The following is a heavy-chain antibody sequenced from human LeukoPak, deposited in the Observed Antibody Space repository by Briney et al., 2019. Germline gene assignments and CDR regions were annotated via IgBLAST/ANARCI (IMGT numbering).Heavy chain of an antibody. J-gene: IGHJ4*02. Sequence: GGSLRLSCAASGFTFSSYGMHWVRQAPGKGLEGVAFIRYVGSNKYYADSVKGRFTISRDNSKNTLYLQMNRLGAEDTAVYYCAKDAARYSCRGGAYFVYWGQGTLVTVSS. CDR3: AKDAARYSCRGGAYFVY. D-gene: IGHD6-13*01. CDR1: GFTFSSYG. V-gene: IGHV3-30*02. CDR2: IRYVGSNK.